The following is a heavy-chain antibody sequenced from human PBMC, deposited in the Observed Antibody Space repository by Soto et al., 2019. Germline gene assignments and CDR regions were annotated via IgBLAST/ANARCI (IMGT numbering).Heavy chain of an antibody. V-gene: IGHV3-30*18. CDR3: AKGGGTGWHWYFDL. Sequence: QVQLVQSGGGVVQPGRSLGLSCAASGFSFSSDVMHWVRQPPGRGLEWVAVISPSSGTKIYADSVKGRFTISRDNTRSTLYLQMDSLGFEDTAVYYCAKGGGTGWHWYFDLWGRGTLVTVSS. CDR1: GFSFSSDV. J-gene: IGHJ2*01. D-gene: IGHD2-15*01. CDR2: ISPSSGTK.